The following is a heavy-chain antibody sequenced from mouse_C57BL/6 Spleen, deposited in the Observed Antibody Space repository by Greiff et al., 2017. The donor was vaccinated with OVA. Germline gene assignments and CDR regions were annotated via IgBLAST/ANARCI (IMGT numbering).Heavy chain of an antibody. CDR3: ARVNWDVGYFDY. V-gene: IGHV1-82*01. Sequence: QVQLQQSGPELVKPGASVKISCKASGYAFSSSWMNWVKQRPGKGLEWIGRIYPGDGDTNYNGKFKGKATLTADKSSSTAYMQLSSLTSEDSAVYFCARVNWDVGYFDYWGQGTTLTVSS. J-gene: IGHJ2*01. CDR1: GYAFSSSW. D-gene: IGHD4-1*01. CDR2: IYPGDGDT.